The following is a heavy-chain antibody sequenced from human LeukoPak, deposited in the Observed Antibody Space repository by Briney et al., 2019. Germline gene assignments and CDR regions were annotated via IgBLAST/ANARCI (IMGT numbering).Heavy chain of an antibody. CDR3: ARDDVMVYYYDSSGYYSVALSY. D-gene: IGHD3-22*01. CDR2: IWYDGSNK. Sequence: GGSLRLSCAASGFTFSSYGMHWVRQAPGKGLEWVAVIWYDGSNKYYADSEKGRFTISRDNSKNTLYLQMSSLRAEDTAVYYCARDDVMVYYYDSSGYYSVALSYWGQGTLVTVSS. V-gene: IGHV3-33*01. CDR1: GFTFSSYG. J-gene: IGHJ4*02.